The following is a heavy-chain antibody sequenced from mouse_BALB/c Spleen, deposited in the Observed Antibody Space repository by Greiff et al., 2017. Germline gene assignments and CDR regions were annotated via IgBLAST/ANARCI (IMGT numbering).Heavy chain of an antibody. CDR2: ISSGSSTI. V-gene: IGHV5-17*02. CDR3: ATYYYGRSFTWFAY. J-gene: IGHJ3*01. D-gene: IGHD1-1*01. Sequence: EVQLVESGGGLVQPGGSRKLSCAASGFTFSSFGMHWVRQAPEKGLEWVAYISSGSSTIYYEDTVKGRFTISRDNPKNTLFLQMTSLRSEDTAMYCCATYYYGRSFTWFAYWGQGTLVTVSA. CDR1: GFTFSSFG.